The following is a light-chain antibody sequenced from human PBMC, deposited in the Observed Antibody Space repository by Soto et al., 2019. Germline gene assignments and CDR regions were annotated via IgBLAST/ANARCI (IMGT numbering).Light chain of an antibody. CDR3: QRYNRYSPT. V-gene: IGKV1-5*03. CDR2: DAS. J-gene: IGKJ4*01. Sequence: DIQVTQSPSTLSASVGDRVTITCRASQSIRNSLAWYQQKPGKAPKLLIYDASSLETWVSSRFSGSGYGTEFTLTISSLQPDDFANYYCQRYNRYSPTFGGGTKVEI. CDR1: QSIRNS.